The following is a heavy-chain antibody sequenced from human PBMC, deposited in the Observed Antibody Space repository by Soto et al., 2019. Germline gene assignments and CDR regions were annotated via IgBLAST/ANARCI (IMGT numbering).Heavy chain of an antibody. D-gene: IGHD4-17*01. Sequence: EVQLVESGGGLVQPGRSLRLSCAASGFTFDDYAMHWVRQAPGKGLEWVSGTSWNSGSIGYADAVKGRFTISRDNDKNSLYLQMNSLRAEDTSLYYCAKGSYGDYNHGGWFDPWGQGTLVTVSS. CDR2: TSWNSGSI. V-gene: IGHV3-9*01. CDR3: AKGSYGDYNHGGWFDP. CDR1: GFTFDDYA. J-gene: IGHJ5*02.